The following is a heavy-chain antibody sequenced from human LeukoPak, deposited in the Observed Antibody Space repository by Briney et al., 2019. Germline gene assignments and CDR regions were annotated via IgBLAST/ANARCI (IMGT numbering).Heavy chain of an antibody. J-gene: IGHJ5*02. D-gene: IGHD3-16*01. V-gene: IGHV4-61*02. CDR2: IYTSGST. Sequence: SETLSLTCTVSGGSISSGSYYWSWIRQPAGKGLEWIGRIYTSGSTNYNPSLKSRVTISVDTSKNQFSLKLSSVTAADTAVYYCAREGAYTNWFDPWGQGTLVTVSS. CDR1: GGSISSGSYY. CDR3: AREGAYTNWFDP.